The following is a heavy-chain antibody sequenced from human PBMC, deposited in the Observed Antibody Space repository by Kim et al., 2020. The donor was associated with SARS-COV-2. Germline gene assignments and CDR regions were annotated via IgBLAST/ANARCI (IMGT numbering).Heavy chain of an antibody. CDR2: T. J-gene: IGHJ4*02. CDR3: SRSTVGAYFDY. D-gene: IGHD1-26*01. V-gene: IGHV3-53*01. Sequence: TYYDDSEKGRFTTARDIPKDTLYLQMNSLRADDTAVYYCSRSTVGAYFDYWGQGSLVSVSS.